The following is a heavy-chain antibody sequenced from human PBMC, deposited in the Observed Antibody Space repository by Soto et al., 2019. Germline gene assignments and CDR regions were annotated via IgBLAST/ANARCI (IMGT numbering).Heavy chain of an antibody. CDR1: GGSISSGDYS. CDR3: ARGVTVFGLVSRFWFDP. CDR2: IYNSGIT. Sequence: LSLTCTVSGGSISSGDYSWSWIRQSPGKGLEWIGHIYNSGITYYNPSLKSRVVISIDTSRSQFSLRLNSLTAADRAVYFCARGVTVFGLVSRFWFDPWGQGTVVTVSS. V-gene: IGHV4-30-4*01. D-gene: IGHD3-3*01. J-gene: IGHJ5*02.